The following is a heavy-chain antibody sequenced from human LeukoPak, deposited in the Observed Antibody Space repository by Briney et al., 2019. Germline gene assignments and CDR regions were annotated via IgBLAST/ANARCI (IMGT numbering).Heavy chain of an antibody. D-gene: IGHD3-3*01. CDR2: IYTSGST. J-gene: IGHJ4*02. V-gene: IGHV4-4*07. Sequence: SETLSLTCTVSGSSISSYYWSWIRQPAGKGLEWIGRIYTSGSTNYNPSLKSRVTMSVDTSKNQFSLKLSSVTAADTAVYYCASLTIFGVVTDYWGQGILVTVSS. CDR3: ASLTIFGVVTDY. CDR1: GSSISSYY.